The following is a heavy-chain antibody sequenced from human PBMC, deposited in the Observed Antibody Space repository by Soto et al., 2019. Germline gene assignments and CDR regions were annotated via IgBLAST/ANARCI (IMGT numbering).Heavy chain of an antibody. Sequence: GASVKVSCKTSGGTLSNSAINWVRQAPGQGLEWMGSFTPIFGSTFYAQNFQDRVTITADKSTGTAYIELSSLTSEDTAVYYCAKAVITSYCFDYWGQGTLVTVSS. CDR1: GGTLSNSA. CDR2: FTPIFGST. D-gene: IGHD3-22*01. CDR3: AKAVITSYCFDY. V-gene: IGHV1-69*06. J-gene: IGHJ4*02.